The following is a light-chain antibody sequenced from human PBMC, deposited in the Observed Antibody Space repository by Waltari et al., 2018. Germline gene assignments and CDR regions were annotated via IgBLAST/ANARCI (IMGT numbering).Light chain of an antibody. CDR2: GTS. CDR1: QSITTS. V-gene: IGKV1-39*01. J-gene: IGKJ3*01. Sequence: DIQMTQPPSSLSASVGDRVILTCLTSQSITTSLNMYHQKPGKAPKLLIFGTSTLHVWVPSRFTGSGSGTVFSLTITDLQSEDFGTYYCQQNFVSPGVTSGPGTTLNV. CDR3: QQNFVSPGVT.